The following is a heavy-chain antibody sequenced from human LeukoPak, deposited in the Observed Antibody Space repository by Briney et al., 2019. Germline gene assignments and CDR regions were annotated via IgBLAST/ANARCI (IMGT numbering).Heavy chain of an antibody. V-gene: IGHV3-7*03. CDR3: ARRSKTAAGTWEYYFDY. CDR2: IKQDGSEK. D-gene: IGHD6-13*01. CDR1: GFTFSSYW. Sequence: PGGSLRLSCAASGFTFSSYWMSWVRQAPGKGLEWVANIKQDGSEKYYVDSVKGRFTISRDNAKNSLYLQMSSLKASDTAMYYCARRSKTAAGTWEYYFDYWGQGTLVTVSS. J-gene: IGHJ4*02.